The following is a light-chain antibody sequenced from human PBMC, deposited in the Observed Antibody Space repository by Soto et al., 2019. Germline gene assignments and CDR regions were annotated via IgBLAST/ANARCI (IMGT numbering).Light chain of an antibody. CDR2: GAS. Sequence: ERVMTQSPSTLSVSPGESATLSCRASQSGSSNLAWYQHKPCQAPWLLIYGASTRTTVIPARFSGSVSGTEFNLTIRSLQSEDFAVYYCQQYNNWPPLFTFGPGTNVDIK. J-gene: IGKJ3*01. CDR3: QQYNNWPPLFT. V-gene: IGKV3-15*01. CDR1: QSGSSN.